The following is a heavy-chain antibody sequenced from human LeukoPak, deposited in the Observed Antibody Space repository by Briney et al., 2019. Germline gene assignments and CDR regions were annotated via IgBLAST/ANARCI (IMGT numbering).Heavy chain of an antibody. D-gene: IGHD3-22*01. V-gene: IGHV3-21*01. Sequence: GGSLRLSCAASGFTFSSYSMNWVRQAPGKGLAWVSSISSSSTYIYYADSVKGRFTISRDDAKNSLYLQMNSLRAEDTAVYYCARESLYYDSSGSFGYWGQGTLVTVSS. CDR3: ARESLYYDSSGSFGY. J-gene: IGHJ4*02. CDR1: GFTFSSYS. CDR2: ISSSSTYI.